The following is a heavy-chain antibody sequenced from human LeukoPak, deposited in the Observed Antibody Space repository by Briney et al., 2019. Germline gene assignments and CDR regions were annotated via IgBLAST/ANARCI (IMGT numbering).Heavy chain of an antibody. CDR1: GFTVSSNY. D-gene: IGHD3-22*01. V-gene: IGHV3-53*01. CDR2: IYSGGST. Sequence: GGSLRLSCAASGFTVSSNYMSWVRQAPGKGLEWVSVIYSGGSTYYADSVKGRFTISRDNSKNTLYLQMNSLRAEDTAVYYCARRGGYYDSSGYLVRPFDYWGQGTLVTVSS. CDR3: ARRGGYYDSSGYLVRPFDY. J-gene: IGHJ4*02.